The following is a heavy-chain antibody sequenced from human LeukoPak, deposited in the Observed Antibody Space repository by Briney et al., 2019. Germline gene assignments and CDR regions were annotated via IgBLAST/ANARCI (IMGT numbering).Heavy chain of an antibody. CDR1: GFTFSNYA. J-gene: IGHJ1*01. CDR3: ATATQPRGYFLH. CDR2: VSPSGGST. D-gene: IGHD2-2*01. Sequence: GGSLRLSCAASGFTFSNYAMSWVRQAPGKGLEWVSAVSPSGGSTNYADSVKGRFTISRDNSKNTLYLQVNSLRSDDTAIIYCATATQPRGYFLHWGQGTLVTVSS. V-gene: IGHV3-23*01.